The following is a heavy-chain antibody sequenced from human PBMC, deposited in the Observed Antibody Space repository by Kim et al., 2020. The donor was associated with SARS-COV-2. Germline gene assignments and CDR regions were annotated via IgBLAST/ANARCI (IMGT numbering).Heavy chain of an antibody. D-gene: IGHD3-22*01. Sequence: VRGRFTISRDNCKNTLYLQMNSLRAEDTAVYYCAKDLDPNYYYDSSGYYYWGQGTLVTVSS. CDR3: AKDLDPNYYYDSSGYYY. J-gene: IGHJ4*02. V-gene: IGHV3-30*02.